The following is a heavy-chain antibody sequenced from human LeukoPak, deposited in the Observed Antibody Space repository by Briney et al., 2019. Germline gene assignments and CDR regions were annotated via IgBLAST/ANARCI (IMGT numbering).Heavy chain of an antibody. J-gene: IGHJ4*02. CDR3: ARHRSGWLQSSFDY. Sequence: PSETLSLTCTVSGGSISVYYWSWIRQPPGKGLEWIGYVSYSGSTNDNPSLKSRVTISVDKSKNQFSLKLSSVTAADTAVYYCARHRSGWLQSSFDYWGQGTLVTVSS. CDR2: VSYSGST. V-gene: IGHV4-59*08. D-gene: IGHD5-24*01. CDR1: GGSISVYY.